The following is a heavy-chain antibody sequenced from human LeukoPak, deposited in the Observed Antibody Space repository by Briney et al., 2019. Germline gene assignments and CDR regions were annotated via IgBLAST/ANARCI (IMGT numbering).Heavy chain of an antibody. CDR1: GFTFSSYA. CDR3: AKDIVGATTISYYFDY. D-gene: IGHD1-26*01. CDR2: ISGSGGST. J-gene: IGHJ4*02. V-gene: IGHV3-23*01. Sequence: GGSLRLSCAASGFTFSSYAMSWVRQAPGKGLEWVSAISGSGGSTYYADSVKGRFTISRDNSKNTLYLQMNSLRAKDTAVYYCAKDIVGATTISYYFDYWGQGTLVTVSS.